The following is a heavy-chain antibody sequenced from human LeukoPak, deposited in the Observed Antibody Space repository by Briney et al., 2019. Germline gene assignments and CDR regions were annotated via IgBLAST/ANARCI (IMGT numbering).Heavy chain of an antibody. CDR1: GFTFTSYW. CDR2: IKQDGSEK. D-gene: IGHD6-19*01. V-gene: IGHV3-7*01. Sequence: GGSLRLSCAASGFTFTSYWMSWVRQAPGKELEWVANIKQDGSEKHYVDSVKGRFTISRDNTKNSLYLQMNSLRADDTAVYYCTRLHNSGWTGYWGQGTLVTVSS. J-gene: IGHJ4*02. CDR3: TRLHNSGWTGY.